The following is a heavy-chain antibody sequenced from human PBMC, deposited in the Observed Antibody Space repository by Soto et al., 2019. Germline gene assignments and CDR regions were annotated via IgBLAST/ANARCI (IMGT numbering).Heavy chain of an antibody. Sequence: PSETRCLTGTVAGGSISSSSYYWGCIRQPPGKGLEWIGSIYYSGSTYYNPSLKSRVTITVDTSKNQFSLKLSSVTAADTAVYYCARRLYYDSSGFEGGVMDVWGQGTTVTVSS. CDR3: ARRLYYDSSGFEGGVMDV. J-gene: IGHJ6*02. CDR1: GGSISSSSYY. D-gene: IGHD3-22*01. CDR2: IYYSGST. V-gene: IGHV4-39*01.